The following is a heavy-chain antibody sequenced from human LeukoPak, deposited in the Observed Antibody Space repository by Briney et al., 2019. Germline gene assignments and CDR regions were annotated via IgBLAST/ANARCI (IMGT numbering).Heavy chain of an antibody. V-gene: IGHV4-39*01. D-gene: IGHD3-22*01. CDR1: GGSISGSSYY. J-gene: IGHJ4*02. Sequence: PSETLSLTCTVSGGSISGSSYYWGWIRQPPGKGLEWIGSIYYSGSSYYNPSLKSRVTISVDTSKNQFSLKLSSVTAADTAVYYCARQDDSSGYYYFDYWGQGTLVTVSS. CDR3: ARQDDSSGYYYFDY. CDR2: IYYSGSS.